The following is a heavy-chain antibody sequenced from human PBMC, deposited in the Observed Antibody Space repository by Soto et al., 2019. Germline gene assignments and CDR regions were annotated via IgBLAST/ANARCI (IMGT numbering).Heavy chain of an antibody. CDR3: ARHDWGRSAYHYGMDV. J-gene: IGHJ6*02. CDR1: GGSINSRSYY. V-gene: IGHV4-39*01. CDR2: VDYSGRA. D-gene: IGHD3-16*01. Sequence: SETLSLTCTVSGGSINSRSYYWGWIRQPPGKGLEWIGSVDYSGRAFYNPSLRSRLTISVVTSKNQCSLILNSVSVADTAVYYCARHDWGRSAYHYGMDVWGQGTTVTVSS.